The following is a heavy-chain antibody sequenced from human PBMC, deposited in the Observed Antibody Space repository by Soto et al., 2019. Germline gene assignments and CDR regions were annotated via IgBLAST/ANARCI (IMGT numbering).Heavy chain of an antibody. CDR2: IYYSGST. V-gene: IGHV4-59*01. CDR3: ARMLNLLTGYPGHFDY. D-gene: IGHD3-9*01. J-gene: IGHJ4*02. CDR1: GGSINSYY. Sequence: QVQLQESGPGLVKPSETLSLTCTVSGGSINSYYWSWIRQPPGKGLEWIGYIYYSGSTNYNPSLKSRVSISVDTSKNQFSLKLSSVTAADTDVYYCARMLNLLTGYPGHFDYWGQGTLVTVSS.